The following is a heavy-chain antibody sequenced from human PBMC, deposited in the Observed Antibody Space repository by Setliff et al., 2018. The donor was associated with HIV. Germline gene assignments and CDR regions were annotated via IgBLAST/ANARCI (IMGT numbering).Heavy chain of an antibody. Sequence: PGGSLRLSCAASGFTFSSYSMNWVRQAPGKGLEWVSSISSSRSYIYYADSVKGRFTISRDNAKNSLYLQMNSLRAEDTAVYYCARDRPRGGGSLDAFDIWGQGTMVTVSS. CDR1: GFTFSSYS. J-gene: IGHJ3*02. D-gene: IGHD1-26*01. CDR3: ARDRPRGGGSLDAFDI. V-gene: IGHV3-21*01. CDR2: ISSSRSYI.